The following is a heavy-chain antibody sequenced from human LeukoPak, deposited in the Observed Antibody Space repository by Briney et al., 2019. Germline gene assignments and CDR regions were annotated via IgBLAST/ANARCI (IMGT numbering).Heavy chain of an antibody. CDR2: ITGSSSYI. D-gene: IGHD6-6*01. CDR3: ASGFSSSPYYDY. J-gene: IGHJ4*02. Sequence: GSLRLSCAASGFTFSTYYMNWVRQAPGKGLEWVSFITGSSSYIYYTDSVKGRFTISRDNAKNSLFLQMNSLRDEDTAVYYCASGFSSSPYYDYWGQGTLVTVSS. CDR1: GFTFSTYY. V-gene: IGHV3-21*01.